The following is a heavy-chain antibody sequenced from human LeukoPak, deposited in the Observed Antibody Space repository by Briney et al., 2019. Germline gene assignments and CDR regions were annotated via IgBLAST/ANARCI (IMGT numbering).Heavy chain of an antibody. V-gene: IGHV3-23*01. CDR2: ISGSGGST. J-gene: IGHJ5*02. CDR1: GFTFSSYG. D-gene: IGHD3-16*01. Sequence: GGTLRLSCAASGFTFSSYGMSWVRQAPGKGLEWVSAISGSGGSTYYTDSVKGRFTISRDNSKNTLYLQMNSLRAEDTAVYYCAKRGDNWFDPWGQGTLVTVSS. CDR3: AKRGDNWFDP.